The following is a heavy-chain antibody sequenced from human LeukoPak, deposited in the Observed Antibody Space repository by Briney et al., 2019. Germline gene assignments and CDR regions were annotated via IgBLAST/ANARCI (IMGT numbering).Heavy chain of an antibody. CDR3: ASHLIASRNFDY. V-gene: IGHV1-24*01. Sequence: ASVKVSCKVSGYTLTELSMHGVRQAPGKGLEWMGGFDTEDGETIYAQKCQGRVTMTEDTSTDTAYMELSSLRSEDTAVYYCASHLIASRNFDYWGQGTLVTVSS. CDR2: FDTEDGET. J-gene: IGHJ4*02. D-gene: IGHD3-16*02. CDR1: GYTLTELS.